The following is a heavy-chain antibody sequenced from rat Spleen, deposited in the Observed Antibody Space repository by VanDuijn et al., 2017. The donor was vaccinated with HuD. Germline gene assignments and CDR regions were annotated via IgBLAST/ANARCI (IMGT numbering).Heavy chain of an antibody. D-gene: IGHD5-1*01. CDR2: ITSGGSNT. CDR3: AKGRYRLGADFDY. V-gene: IGHV5-31*01. Sequence: EVQLVESGGGLVQPGRSLKLSCVASGFTFNNYWMSWIRQAPGKGLEWVATITSGGSNTYYPDSVKGRFTISRDNAKSTLYLQMDSLRSEDTATYYCAKGRYRLGADFDYWGQGVMVTVSS. CDR1: GFTFNNYW. J-gene: IGHJ2*01.